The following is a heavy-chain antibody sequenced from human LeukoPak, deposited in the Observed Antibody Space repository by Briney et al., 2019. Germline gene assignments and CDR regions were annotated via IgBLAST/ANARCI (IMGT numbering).Heavy chain of an antibody. CDR3: AKDSSDY. CDR1: GFTFSSYG. V-gene: IGHV3-30*18. D-gene: IGHD6-13*01. Sequence: GRSLRLSCAASGFTFSSYGIHWVRQAPGKGLEWVAVISYDGSNKYYADSVKGRFTISRDNSKNTLYLQMNSLRAEDTAVYYCAKDSSDYWGQGTLVTVSS. CDR2: ISYDGSNK. J-gene: IGHJ4*02.